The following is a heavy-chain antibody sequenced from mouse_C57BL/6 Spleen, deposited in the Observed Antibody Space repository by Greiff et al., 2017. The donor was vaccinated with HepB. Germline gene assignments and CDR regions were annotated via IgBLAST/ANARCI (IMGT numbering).Heavy chain of an antibody. J-gene: IGHJ4*01. CDR2: IYPGDGDT. CDR3: ARTAQATYYAMDY. V-gene: IGHV1-82*01. CDR1: GYAFSSSW. Sequence: QVQLQQSGPELVKPGASVKISCKASGYAFSSSWMNWVKQRPGKGLEWIGRIYPGDGDTNYSGKFKGKATLTADKSSSTAYMQLSSLTSEDSAVYFCARTAQATYYAMDYWGQGTSVTVSS. D-gene: IGHD3-2*02.